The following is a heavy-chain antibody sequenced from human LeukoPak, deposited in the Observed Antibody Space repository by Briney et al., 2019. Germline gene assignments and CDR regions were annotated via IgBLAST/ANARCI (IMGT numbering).Heavy chain of an antibody. Sequence: SETLSLTCTVSGGSISSYYWSWLGQPPGRGLEWIGYIYYSGSTNYNPSLKSRVTISVDTSKNQFSLKLSSVTAADTAVYYCARHGLAREYYYYGMDVWGQGTTVTVSS. CDR3: ARHGLAREYYYYGMDV. J-gene: IGHJ6*02. CDR1: GGSISSYY. V-gene: IGHV4-59*08. D-gene: IGHD3-16*01. CDR2: IYYSGST.